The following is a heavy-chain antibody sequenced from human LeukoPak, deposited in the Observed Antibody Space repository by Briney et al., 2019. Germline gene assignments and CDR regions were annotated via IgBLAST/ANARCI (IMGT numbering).Heavy chain of an antibody. CDR3: ARGYSSGKGNAFDI. J-gene: IGHJ3*02. Sequence: GGSLRLSCAASGFTVSSNYMSCVRQAPGTGLEWVSVICSIDSTYYADSVKGRLTIVRDNSKNTLYLQMNSLRAEDTAVYDCARGYSSGKGNAFDIWGQGTMVTVSS. CDR1: GFTVSSNY. V-gene: IGHV3-53*01. CDR2: ICSIDST. D-gene: IGHD6-19*01.